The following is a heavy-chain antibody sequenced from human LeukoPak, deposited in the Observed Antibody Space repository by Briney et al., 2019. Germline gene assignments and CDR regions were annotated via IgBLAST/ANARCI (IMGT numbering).Heavy chain of an antibody. V-gene: IGHV4-4*07. CDR1: GGSISGYY. D-gene: IGHD6-6*01. CDR3: ARDSSSSSFGWFDP. Sequence: PSETLSLTCTVSGGSISGYYWSWIRQPAGKGLEWIGRIYTSGSTNYNPSLKSRVTMSVDTSKNQFSLKLSSVTAADTAVYYCARDSSSSSFGWFDPWGQGTLVTVSS. CDR2: IYTSGST. J-gene: IGHJ5*02.